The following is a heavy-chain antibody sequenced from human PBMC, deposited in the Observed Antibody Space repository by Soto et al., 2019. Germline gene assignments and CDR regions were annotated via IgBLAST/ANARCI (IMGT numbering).Heavy chain of an antibody. V-gene: IGHV4-59*08. CDR1: GDSIIGFY. CDR2: ISYSGGT. D-gene: IGHD6-19*01. J-gene: IGHJ4*02. CDR3: ARHAPIGVTPSPKRWIDY. Sequence: PSETLSLTCTASGDSIIGFYWSWIRQPPGRGLEWIGDISYSGGTNYNPSLKSRLTISLDTSKNQFSLTLNSVTAADTAVYYCARHAPIGVTPSPKRWIDYWGPGTLVTVSS.